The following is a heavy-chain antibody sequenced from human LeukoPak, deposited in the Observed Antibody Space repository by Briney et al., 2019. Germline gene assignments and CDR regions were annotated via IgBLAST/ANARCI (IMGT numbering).Heavy chain of an antibody. CDR3: ARTRMFGDDAFDI. CDR1: GGSISSYY. D-gene: IGHD3-10*02. CDR2: IYYSGST. V-gene: IGHV4-59*08. Sequence: PSETLSLTCTVSGGSISSYYWNWIRQPPGKGLEWIGYIYYSGSTNYNPSLKSRVTISVDTSKNQFSLKLSSVTAADTAVYYCARTRMFGDDAFDIWGQGTMVTVSS. J-gene: IGHJ3*02.